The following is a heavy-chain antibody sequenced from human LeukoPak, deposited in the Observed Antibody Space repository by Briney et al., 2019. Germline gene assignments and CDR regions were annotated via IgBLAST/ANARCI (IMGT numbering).Heavy chain of an antibody. J-gene: IGHJ4*02. D-gene: IGHD2-2*01. CDR2: ISTTSTYI. V-gene: IGHV3-21*06. CDR1: GFAFSSYN. CDR3: ARAGTCSSTSCDGGIES. Sequence: GGSLRLSCAASGFAFSSYNMKWVRQAPGKGLEWVSFISTTSTYIYYADSVKGRFTVSRDNSKNLLYLQMDSLRVEDTAVYYCARAGTCSSTSCDGGIESWGQGTLVTVSS.